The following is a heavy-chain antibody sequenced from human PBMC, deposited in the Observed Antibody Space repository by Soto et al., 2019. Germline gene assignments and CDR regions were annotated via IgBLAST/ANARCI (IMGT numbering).Heavy chain of an antibody. CDR2: IFHSGTT. CDR1: GGSISSGDYF. Sequence: QVHLQESGPGLVKPSQTLSLTCSVSGGSISSGDYFWTWIRQSPGKGLEWVGYIFHSGTTYYNPSLKGRLLISIEKSKNQFSLRLTSVTAADSAVYFCAREPYLPKARNDFWGQGTLVTVSS. J-gene: IGHJ4*02. CDR3: AREPYLPKARNDF. V-gene: IGHV4-30-4*01.